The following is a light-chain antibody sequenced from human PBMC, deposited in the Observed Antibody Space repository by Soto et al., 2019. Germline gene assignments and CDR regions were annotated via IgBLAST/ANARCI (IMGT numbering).Light chain of an antibody. J-gene: IGLJ2*01. CDR1: SSDVGSYNY. Sequence: QSALTQPASVSGSPGQSITISCTGTSSDVGSYNYVSWCQQYPGKAPKLMIYDVSNRPSGISTRFSGSKSGNTASLTISVLQAEDEAEDYCSSYTTSSNVLFGGGTKRTVL. V-gene: IGLV2-14*03. CDR2: DVS. CDR3: SSYTTSSNVL.